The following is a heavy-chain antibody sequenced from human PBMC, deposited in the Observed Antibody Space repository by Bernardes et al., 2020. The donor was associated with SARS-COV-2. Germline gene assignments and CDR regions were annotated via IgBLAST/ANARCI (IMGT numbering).Heavy chain of an antibody. V-gene: IGHV4-4*02. D-gene: IGHD6-13*01. CDR1: GGSISSSNW. J-gene: IGHJ5*02. CDR3: AREFLYSSSWSRSNWFDP. CDR2: IYHSGST. Sequence: SETLSLTCAVSGGSISSSNWWSWVRQPPGKGLEWIGEIYHSGSTNYNPSLKSRVTISVDKSKNQFSLKLSSVTAADTAVYYCAREFLYSSSWSRSNWFDPWGQGTLVTVSS.